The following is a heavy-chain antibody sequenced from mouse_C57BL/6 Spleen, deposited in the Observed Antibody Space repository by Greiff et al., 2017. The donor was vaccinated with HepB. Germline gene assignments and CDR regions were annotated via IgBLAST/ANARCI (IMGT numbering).Heavy chain of an antibody. CDR1: GYTFTDYN. D-gene: IGHD2-5*01. V-gene: IGHV1-22*01. CDR3: AKGGPKGTYYSNYCFDY. CDR2: INPNNGGT. J-gene: IGHJ2*01. Sequence: VQLQQSGPELVKPGASVKMSCKASGYTFTDYNMHWVKQSHGKSLEWIGYINPNNGGTSYNQKFKGKATLTVNKSSSTAYMELRSLTSEDSAVYYCAKGGPKGTYYSNYCFDYWGQGTTPTVSS.